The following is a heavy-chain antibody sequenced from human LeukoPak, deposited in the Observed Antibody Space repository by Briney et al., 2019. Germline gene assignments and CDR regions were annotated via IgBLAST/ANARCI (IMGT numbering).Heavy chain of an antibody. D-gene: IGHD3-10*01. CDR1: GFTFSSYS. CDR3: ASSMVRGVIDY. Sequence: PGGSLRLSCAAPGFTFSSYSMNWVRQAPGKGLEWVSSISSSSSYIYYADSVKGRFTISRDNAKNSLYLQMNSLRAEDTAVYYCASSMVRGVIDYWGQGTLVTVSS. V-gene: IGHV3-21*01. CDR2: ISSSSSYI. J-gene: IGHJ4*02.